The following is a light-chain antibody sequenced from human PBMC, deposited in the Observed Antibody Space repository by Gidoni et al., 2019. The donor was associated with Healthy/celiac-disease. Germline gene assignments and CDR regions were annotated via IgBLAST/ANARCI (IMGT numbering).Light chain of an antibody. V-gene: IGKV3-15*01. J-gene: IGKJ4*01. Sequence: EIVMTQSPATLSVSPGESATLSCRASQSVSSNLAWYQQKPGQAPRLLISGASTRATGIPARFRGSGSGTEFTLTISSLQSEDFAVYYCQQYNNWPLTFXGXTKVEIK. CDR3: QQYNNWPLT. CDR2: GAS. CDR1: QSVSSN.